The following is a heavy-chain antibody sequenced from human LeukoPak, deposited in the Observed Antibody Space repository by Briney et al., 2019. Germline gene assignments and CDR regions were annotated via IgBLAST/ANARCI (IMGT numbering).Heavy chain of an antibody. V-gene: IGHV1-18*01. CDR2: ISAYSGNT. J-gene: IGHJ1*01. CDR1: NYTFTSYP. D-gene: IGHD6-6*01. Sequence: ASVKVSCKASNYTFTSYPISWVRQAPGQGLEWMGWISAYSGNTNYAQKVQGRVTMTTDTSTNTAYMGLASLRPDDKAIYYCTRGSSSQYFQHWGQGTLVTVSS. CDR3: TRGSSSQYFQH.